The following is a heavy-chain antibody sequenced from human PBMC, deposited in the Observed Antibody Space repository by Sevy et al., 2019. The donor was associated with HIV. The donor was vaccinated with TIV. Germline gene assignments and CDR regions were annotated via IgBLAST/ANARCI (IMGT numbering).Heavy chain of an antibody. J-gene: IGHJ3*02. Sequence: GGSLRLSCAASGFSFSRYGMHWVRQAPGKGLEWVAVIWNDRGNKHYADSVKGRFAISRDNSKNTLYLQMNGLRAEDTAVYYCASLPNNYYDSSGYSGDDAFDIWGQGTMVTVSS. CDR2: IWNDRGNK. V-gene: IGHV3-33*01. D-gene: IGHD3-22*01. CDR3: ASLPNNYYDSSGYSGDDAFDI. CDR1: GFSFSRYG.